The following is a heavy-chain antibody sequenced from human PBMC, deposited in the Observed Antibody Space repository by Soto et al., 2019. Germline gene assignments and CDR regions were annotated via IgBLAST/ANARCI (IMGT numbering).Heavy chain of an antibody. V-gene: IGHV4-4*02. Sequence: PSETLSLTCAVSSDSISRSHWLTWVRQSPGKGLEWLGDIYYSGSVYYNPSLRSRISISMDKSNNQFSLKLSSVTAADTAVYYCARGRYGSGSYNYYYYMDVWGKGTTVTVSS. CDR1: SDSISRSHW. CDR3: ARGRYGSGSYNYYYYMDV. CDR2: IYYSGSV. J-gene: IGHJ6*03. D-gene: IGHD3-10*01.